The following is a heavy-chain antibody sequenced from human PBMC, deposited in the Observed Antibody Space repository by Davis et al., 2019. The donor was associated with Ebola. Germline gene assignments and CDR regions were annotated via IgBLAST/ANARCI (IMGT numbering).Heavy chain of an antibody. J-gene: IGHJ5*02. CDR1: GFTFKYFD. Sequence: GESLKISCEASGFTFKYFDMIWVRQAPGKGLEWISYINSGAWTRHYADSVKGRFTISRDNAKNSLYLQMNSLRAEDTAVYYCARDRAARPHKGWFDPWGQGTLVTVSS. CDR2: INSGAWTR. D-gene: IGHD6-6*01. V-gene: IGHV3-11*04. CDR3: ARDRAARPHKGWFDP.